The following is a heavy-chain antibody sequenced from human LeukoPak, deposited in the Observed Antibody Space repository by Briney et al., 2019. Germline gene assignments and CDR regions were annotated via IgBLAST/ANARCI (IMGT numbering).Heavy chain of an antibody. D-gene: IGHD6-19*01. J-gene: IGHJ4*02. V-gene: IGHV4-34*01. Sequence: PSETLSLTCAVYGGSFSGYYWSWIRQPPGKGLGGIGEINHSGSTNYNPSLKSRVTISVDTSKNQFSLKLSSVTAADTAVYYCARVLGSGWYGLIDYWGQGTLVTVSS. CDR1: GGSFSGYY. CDR2: INHSGST. CDR3: ARVLGSGWYGLIDY.